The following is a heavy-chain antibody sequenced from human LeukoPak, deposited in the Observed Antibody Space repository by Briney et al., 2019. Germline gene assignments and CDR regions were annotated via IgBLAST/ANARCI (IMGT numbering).Heavy chain of an antibody. Sequence: GASVKVSCKASGYTFTDYFLHWLRQAPGQGLEWMGWINPKTGATNYAKSFQGRATMTRDTSITTGNMELNRLTSDDTAVYYCARAYEYGWFDPWGQGTLVTVSS. CDR2: INPKTGAT. CDR3: ARAYEYGWFDP. D-gene: IGHD3-16*01. J-gene: IGHJ5*02. V-gene: IGHV1-2*02. CDR1: GYTFTDYF.